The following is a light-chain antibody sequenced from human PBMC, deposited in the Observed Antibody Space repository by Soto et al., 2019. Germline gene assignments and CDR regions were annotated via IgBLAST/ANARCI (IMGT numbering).Light chain of an antibody. CDR2: GAS. CDR1: QSVSSN. J-gene: IGKJ1*01. V-gene: IGKV3-15*01. Sequence: EIQMTQSPATLSVSPGERATLSCRASQSVSSNLAWYQQKPGQAPRLLIYGASTIATGIPARFSGSGSGTELTLTISSLQSDDFVVYYCQQYNNWSTWTFGQGTKVEIK. CDR3: QQYNNWSTWT.